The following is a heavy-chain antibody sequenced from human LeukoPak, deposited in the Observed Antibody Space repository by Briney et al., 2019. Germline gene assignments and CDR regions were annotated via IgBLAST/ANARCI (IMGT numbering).Heavy chain of an antibody. V-gene: IGHV4-34*01. CDR2: INHSGSN. CDR3: ARSKVATTYYYYYMDV. J-gene: IGHJ6*03. D-gene: IGHD5-12*01. CDR1: GGSFCGYY. Sequence: PSETLSLTRAVYGGSFCGYYWSWLPQPPGKGLEWSGEINHSGSNNYNPSLKSRVTISVDTSKNQFSLKLSSVTAADTAVYYCARSKVATTYYYYYMDVWGKGTTVTVSS.